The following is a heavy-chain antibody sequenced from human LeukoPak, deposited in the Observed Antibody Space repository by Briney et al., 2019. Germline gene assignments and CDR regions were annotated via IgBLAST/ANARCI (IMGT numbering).Heavy chain of an antibody. CDR2: ISSSSSYI. Sequence: GGSLRLSCAASGFTFSSYSMNWVRQAPGKGLEWVSSISSSSSYIYYADSVKGRFTISRDNAKNSLYLQMNSLRAEDTAVYYCARDPDSSGWFDYWGQGTLVTVSP. D-gene: IGHD6-19*01. J-gene: IGHJ4*02. V-gene: IGHV3-21*01. CDR3: ARDPDSSGWFDY. CDR1: GFTFSSYS.